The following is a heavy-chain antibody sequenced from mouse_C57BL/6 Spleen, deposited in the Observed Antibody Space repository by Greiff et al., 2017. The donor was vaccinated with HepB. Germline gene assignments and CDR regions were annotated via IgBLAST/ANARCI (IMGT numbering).Heavy chain of an antibody. V-gene: IGHV3-6*01. D-gene: IGHD3-2*02. CDR3: AREGSGLAWFAY. J-gene: IGHJ3*01. Sequence: EVQLQESGPGLVKPSQSLSLTCSVTGYSITSGYYWNWIRQFPGNKLEWMGYISYDGGNNYNPSLKNRISITRDTSKNQFFLKLNSVTTEDTATYYCAREGSGLAWFAYWGQGTLVTVSA. CDR2: ISYDGGN. CDR1: GYSITSGYY.